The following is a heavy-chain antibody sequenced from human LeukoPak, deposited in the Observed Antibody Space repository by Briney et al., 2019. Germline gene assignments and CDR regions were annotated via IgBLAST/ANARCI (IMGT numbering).Heavy chain of an antibody. D-gene: IGHD6-13*01. V-gene: IGHV3-33*06. CDR3: VQAGIYYYYYGLDV. J-gene: IGHJ6*04. CDR2: IWYDGSNK. CDR1: GFTFSSYG. Sequence: GRSLRLSCAASGFTFSSYGMHWVRQAPGKGLEGVAVIWYDGSNKYYADSVKGRFTISRDNSKNMLYLQMNSLRAEDTAVYYCVQAGIYYYYYGLDVWGKGTTVTVSS.